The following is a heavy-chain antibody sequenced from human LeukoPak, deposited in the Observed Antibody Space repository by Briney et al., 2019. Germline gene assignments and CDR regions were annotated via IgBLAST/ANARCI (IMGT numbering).Heavy chain of an antibody. Sequence: AGGSLRLSCAASGFTFSSYAMSWVRQAPGKGLEWVSAISGSGGSTYYADSVKGRFTISRDNSKNTLYLQMNSLRAEDTAVYYCAPTGSSGWYYYFDYWGQGTLVTVSS. D-gene: IGHD6-19*01. CDR2: ISGSGGST. V-gene: IGHV3-23*01. CDR3: APTGSSGWYYYFDY. J-gene: IGHJ4*02. CDR1: GFTFSSYA.